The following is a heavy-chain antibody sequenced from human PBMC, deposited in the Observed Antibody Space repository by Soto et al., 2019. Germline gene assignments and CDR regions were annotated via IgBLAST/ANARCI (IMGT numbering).Heavy chain of an antibody. D-gene: IGHD2-15*01. CDR2: IRNKGNNYAT. J-gene: IGHJ5*01. CDR1: GFTFSDHY. Sequence: EMQLVESGGGLVQPGGSLRLSCAASGFTFSDHYMDWVRQAPGKGLEWVGRIRNKGNNYATEYDATVRCRITISRDDSKNSLYLQMNILVTENTAVYYCVRVPFVASPAAALGWFDYWGQGTLVTVSS. CDR3: VRVPFVASPAAALGWFDY. V-gene: IGHV3-72*01.